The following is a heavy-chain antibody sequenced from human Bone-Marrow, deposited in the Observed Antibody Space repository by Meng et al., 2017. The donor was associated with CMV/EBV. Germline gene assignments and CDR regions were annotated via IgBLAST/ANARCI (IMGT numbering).Heavy chain of an antibody. D-gene: IGHD5-12*01. CDR1: GGSISSYY. Sequence: SETLSLTCTVSGGSISSYYWSWIRQPPGKGLEWIGYIYYSGSTNYNPSLKSRVTISVDTSKNQFSLKLSSVTAADTAVYYCGRGSPYDPLNVWGQGTTVTVSS. CDR3: GRGSPYDPLNV. CDR2: IYYSGST. J-gene: IGHJ6*02. V-gene: IGHV4-59*01.